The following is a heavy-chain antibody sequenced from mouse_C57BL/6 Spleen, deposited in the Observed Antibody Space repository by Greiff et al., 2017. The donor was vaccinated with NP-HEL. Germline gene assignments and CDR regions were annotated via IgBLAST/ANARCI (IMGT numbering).Heavy chain of an antibody. J-gene: IGHJ4*01. Sequence: VQLQQSGAELVKPGASVKMSCKASGYTFTTYTIEWVKQNHGKSLEWIGNFHPYNDDTKYNEKFKGKATLTVEKSSSTVYLELSRLPSDYSAVYYGASRGSRPYPMDYWGEVTPVTVSP. CDR3: ASRGSRPYPMDY. D-gene: IGHD1-1*02. CDR1: GYTFTTYT. V-gene: IGHV1-47*01. CDR2: FHPYNDDT.